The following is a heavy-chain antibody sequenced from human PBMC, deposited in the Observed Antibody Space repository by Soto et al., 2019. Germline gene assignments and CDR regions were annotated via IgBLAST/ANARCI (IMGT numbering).Heavy chain of an antibody. CDR1: GYSISSDKW. CDR2: MHHSGSR. CDR3: ARHDDMTLGLTYFDF. Sequence: PSETLSLTCSVSGYSISSDKWWSWVRQPPGKGLEWIGEMHHSGSRHYKPSLRGRATISVDKSRNQFPLQLTSVTAADTALYFCARHDDMTLGLTYFDFWGQGTLVTVSS. V-gene: IGHV4-4*02. D-gene: IGHD1-1*01. J-gene: IGHJ4*02.